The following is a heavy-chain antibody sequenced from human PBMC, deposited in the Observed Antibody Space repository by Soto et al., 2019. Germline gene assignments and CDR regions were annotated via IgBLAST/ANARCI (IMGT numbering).Heavy chain of an antibody. CDR2: ISAYNGNT. D-gene: IGHD3-10*01. J-gene: IGHJ6*02. Sequence: ASVKVSCKASGYTFTSYGISWVRQAPGQGLEWMGWISAYNGNTNHAQKLQGRVTMTTDTSTSTAYMELRSLRSDDTAVYYCARDPETYYYGSGSYYYYYYGMDVWGQGTTVTVSS. CDR1: GYTFTSYG. CDR3: ARDPETYYYGSGSYYYYYYGMDV. V-gene: IGHV1-18*04.